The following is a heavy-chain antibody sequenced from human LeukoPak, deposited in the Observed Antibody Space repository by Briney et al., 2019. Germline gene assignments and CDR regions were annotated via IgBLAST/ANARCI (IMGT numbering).Heavy chain of an antibody. D-gene: IGHD1-1*01. CDR2: ISNDGSKK. CDR3: AKDRSPTGSYYGMDV. V-gene: IGHV3-30*18. Sequence: GGSLRLSCAASGFTFSSYAMSWVRQAPGKGLEWVAVISNDGSKKFYIDSVKGRFTVSSDKSTDTLYLQMNSLRPEDTAVYYCAKDRSPTGSYYGMDVWGQGTTVIVSS. J-gene: IGHJ6*02. CDR1: GFTFSSYA.